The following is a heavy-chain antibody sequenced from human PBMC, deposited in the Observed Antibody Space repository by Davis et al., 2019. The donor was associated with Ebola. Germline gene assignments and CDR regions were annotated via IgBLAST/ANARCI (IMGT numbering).Heavy chain of an antibody. CDR1: GFTFSSYA. CDR3: ARDTPYYDFWSGLMDV. CDR2: ISGSGGST. Sequence: GGSLRLSCAASGFTFSSYAMSWVRQAPGKGLEWVSAISGSGGSTYYADSVKGRFTISRDNAKNSLYLQMSSLRAEDTAVYYCARDTPYYDFWSGLMDVWGQGTTVTVSS. V-gene: IGHV3-23*01. D-gene: IGHD3-3*01. J-gene: IGHJ6*02.